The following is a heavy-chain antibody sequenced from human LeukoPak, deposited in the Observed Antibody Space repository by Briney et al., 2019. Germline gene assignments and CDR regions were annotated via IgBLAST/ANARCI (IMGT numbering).Heavy chain of an antibody. D-gene: IGHD6-19*01. CDR2: INPDGTTT. V-gene: IGHV3-74*01. Sequence: GGSLRLSCAASGFTFSRDWMHWVRQAPGKGLVWVSRINPDGTTTSYADSVKGRFTISRDNAKDTVYLQMNSLRAEDTAVYYCARVSIGWYPFDYWGQGTLVTVSS. J-gene: IGHJ4*02. CDR3: ARVSIGWYPFDY. CDR1: GFTFSRDW.